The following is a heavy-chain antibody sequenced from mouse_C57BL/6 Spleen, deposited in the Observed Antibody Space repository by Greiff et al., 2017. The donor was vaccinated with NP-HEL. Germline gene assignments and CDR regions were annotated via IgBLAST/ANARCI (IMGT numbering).Heavy chain of an antibody. D-gene: IGHD1-1*01. CDR3: ARKIYYYGSHWYFDV. CDR2: IDPSDSYT. Sequence: VQLQQPGAELVMPGASVKLSCKASGYTFTSYWMHWVKQRPGPGLEWIGEIDPSDSYTNYNQKFQGKSTLTVDKSSSTAYMQLSSLTSEDSAVYYCARKIYYYGSHWYFDVWGTGTTVTVSS. V-gene: IGHV1-69*01. J-gene: IGHJ1*03. CDR1: GYTFTSYW.